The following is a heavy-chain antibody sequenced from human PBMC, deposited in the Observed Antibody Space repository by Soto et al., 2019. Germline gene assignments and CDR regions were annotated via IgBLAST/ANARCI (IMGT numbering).Heavy chain of an antibody. Sequence: EVQLLESGGGLVQPGGSLRLSCAASGFTFSYSAINWVRQAPGKGLEWLSTISASGGSTHYADSVKGRFTISRDNSKNTLDLQMNSLRAEDTAVYYCAKDESTGYFDRGDYWGQGALVTVSS. CDR1: GFTFSYSA. D-gene: IGHD3-22*01. V-gene: IGHV3-23*01. CDR2: ISASGGST. CDR3: AKDESTGYFDRGDY. J-gene: IGHJ4*02.